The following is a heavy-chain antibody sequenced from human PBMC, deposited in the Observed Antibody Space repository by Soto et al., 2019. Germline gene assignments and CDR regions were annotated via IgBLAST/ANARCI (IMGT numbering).Heavy chain of an antibody. V-gene: IGHV3-66*01. J-gene: IGHJ3*02. Sequence: PGGSLRLSSAASGFTVSSNYMSWVRQPPGKGLEWVSVIYSGGSTYYADSVKGRFTISRDNSKNTLYLQMNSLRAEDTAVYYCARDLIYGDCGDRDVFDIWGQGTTV. CDR1: GFTVSSNY. CDR3: ARDLIYGDCGDRDVFDI. CDR2: IYSGGST. D-gene: IGHD2-21*02.